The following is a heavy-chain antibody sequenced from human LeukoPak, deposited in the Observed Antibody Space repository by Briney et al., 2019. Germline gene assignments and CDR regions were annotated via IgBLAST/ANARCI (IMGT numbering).Heavy chain of an antibody. D-gene: IGHD1-26*01. CDR1: GFTVSSNY. CDR2: IYSGGSGGST. CDR3: ARSSGSYYDAFDI. Sequence: GSLRLSCAASGFTVSSNYMSWVRQAPGKGLEWVSVIYSGGSGGSTYYADSVKGRFTISRDNSKNTLYLQMNSLRAEDTAVYYCARSSGSYYDAFDIWGQGTMVTVSS. J-gene: IGHJ3*02. V-gene: IGHV3-53*01.